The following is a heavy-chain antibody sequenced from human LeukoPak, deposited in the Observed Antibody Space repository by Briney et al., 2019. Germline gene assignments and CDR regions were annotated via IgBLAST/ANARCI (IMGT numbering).Heavy chain of an antibody. CDR3: AKDDAWLQYND. CDR2: ISPSGDIK. V-gene: IGHV3-23*01. J-gene: IGHJ4*02. D-gene: IGHD5-24*01. Sequence: GGSLGLSCAPSGFTFSSYAMRWVRQAPGKGLEWVSGISPSGDIKYYVDSVKGRFTVSRDNSKNTLYLQINSLRDEDTAVYYCAKDDAWLQYNDWGQGTLVTVSS. CDR1: GFTFSSYA.